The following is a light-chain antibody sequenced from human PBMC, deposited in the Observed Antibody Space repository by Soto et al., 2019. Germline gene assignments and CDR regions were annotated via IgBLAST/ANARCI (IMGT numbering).Light chain of an antibody. CDR1: QSVNSY. Sequence: EIVLTQSPATLSLSPGDRATLSCRASQSVNSYLAWYQQKPGQAPRLLIYDASNRATGIPARFSGSGSGTDFTLTISSLEPEDFAVYYCQQHRNCPSTFGGGTKVEIK. CDR2: DAS. J-gene: IGKJ4*01. V-gene: IGKV3-11*01. CDR3: QQHRNCPST.